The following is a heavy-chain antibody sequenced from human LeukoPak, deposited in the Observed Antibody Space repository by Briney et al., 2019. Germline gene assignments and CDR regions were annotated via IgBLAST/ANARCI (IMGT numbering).Heavy chain of an antibody. Sequence: SSETLSLTCTVSGGSISSSSYYWGWIRQPPGKGLEWIGSIYYSGSTYYNPSLKSRVTISVDTSKNQFSLKLSSATAADTAVYYCARRHITGYSSGWYGSWGQGTLVTVSS. V-gene: IGHV4-39*01. D-gene: IGHD6-19*01. J-gene: IGHJ5*02. CDR2: IYYSGST. CDR1: GGSISSSSYY. CDR3: ARRHITGYSSGWYGS.